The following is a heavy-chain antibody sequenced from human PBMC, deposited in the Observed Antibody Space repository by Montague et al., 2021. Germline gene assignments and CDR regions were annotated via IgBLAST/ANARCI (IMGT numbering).Heavy chain of an antibody. V-gene: IGHV4-31*03. J-gene: IGHJ4*02. D-gene: IGHD6-13*01. CDR3: ARGRLATGDFDY. CDR1: GDSLSSVGYS. CDR2: MYYSGST. Sequence: TLSLTCTVSGDSLSSVGYSWTWIRQHPGKGLEWIGYMYYSGSTYYNPSLKSRVTISGDTSKNHFFLRLTSVTAADTAVYYCARGRLATGDFDYWGQGTLVTVSS.